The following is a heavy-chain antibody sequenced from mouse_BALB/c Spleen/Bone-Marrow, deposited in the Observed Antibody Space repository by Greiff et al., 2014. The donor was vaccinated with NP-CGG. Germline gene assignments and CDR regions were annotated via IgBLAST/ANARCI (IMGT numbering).Heavy chain of an antibody. CDR2: IRNKANGYTT. CDR3: ARDKNYGSYWYFDI. D-gene: IGHD2-1*01. CDR1: GFTFTDYY. J-gene: IGHJ1*01. Sequence: EVQLVESGGGLVQPGGSLRLSCATSGFTFTDYYMSWVRLPPGKALEWLGFIRNKANGYTTEYSASVKGRFTISRDNSQSILYLQMNTLRAEDSATYYCARDKNYGSYWYFDIWGAGTTVTVSS. V-gene: IGHV7-3*02.